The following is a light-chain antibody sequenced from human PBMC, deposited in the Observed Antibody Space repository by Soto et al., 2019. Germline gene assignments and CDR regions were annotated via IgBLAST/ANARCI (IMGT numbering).Light chain of an antibody. CDR2: GAS. CDR1: QTVDSN. CDR3: QQYNDSPT. V-gene: IGKV3-15*01. J-gene: IGKJ1*01. Sequence: EIVLTQSPATLSVSPGERVSLSCRASQTVDSNLAWYQQKPGQAPRLLIYGASTRATGIPDRFSGSESGTDFTLTISSLQSADFAVYYCQQYNDSPTFGQGTKVEIK.